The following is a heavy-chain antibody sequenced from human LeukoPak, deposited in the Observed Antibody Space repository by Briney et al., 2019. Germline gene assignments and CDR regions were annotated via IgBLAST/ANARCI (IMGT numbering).Heavy chain of an antibody. CDR3: ARDREYTDYLHNWFDP. CDR2: ISSSSKYI. Sequence: GGSLRLSCAASGLPFNTHSINWVPQAPGRGLEWVSSISSSSKYIYYADTGKGRFTNSRDNAKNSLYLQMSSLRAEDTAVYYCARDREYTDYLHNWFDPWGQGTLVTVSS. CDR1: GLPFNTHS. V-gene: IGHV3-21*01. D-gene: IGHD4-11*01. J-gene: IGHJ5*02.